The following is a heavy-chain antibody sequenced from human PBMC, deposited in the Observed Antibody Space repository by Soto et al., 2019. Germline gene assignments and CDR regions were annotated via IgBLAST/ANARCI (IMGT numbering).Heavy chain of an antibody. D-gene: IGHD3-22*01. V-gene: IGHV3-33*01. CDR2: IWYDGSNK. J-gene: IGHJ6*02. Sequence: QVQLVESGGGVVQPGRSVRLSCVGSGFTFSSYGMHWVRQAPGKGLEWMAVIWYDGSNKYFADSVKGRFTISRDNSGNTLYLQMNSLRAEDTAVYYCARDRLGSGYYYHGMDVWGQGTTVTVSS. CDR3: ARDRLGSGYYYHGMDV. CDR1: GFTFSSYG.